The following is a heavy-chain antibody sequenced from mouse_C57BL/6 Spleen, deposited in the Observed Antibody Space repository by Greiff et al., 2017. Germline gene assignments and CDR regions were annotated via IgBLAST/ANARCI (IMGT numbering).Heavy chain of an antibody. D-gene: IGHD3-3*01. CDR1: GFTFSNYW. J-gene: IGHJ2*01. CDR3: TGGGWPYYFDY. CDR2: IRLKSDNYAT. Sequence: EVKLVESGGGLVQPGGSMKLSCVASGFTFSNYWMNWVRQSPEKGLEWVAQIRLKSDNYATHYAESVKGRFTISRDDSKSSVYLQMNNLRAEDTGIYYCTGGGWPYYFDYWGQGTTLTVSS. V-gene: IGHV6-3*01.